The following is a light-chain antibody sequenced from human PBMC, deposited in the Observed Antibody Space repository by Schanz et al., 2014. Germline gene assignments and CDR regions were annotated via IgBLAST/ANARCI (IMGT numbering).Light chain of an antibody. J-gene: IGKJ1*01. CDR3: QQYDNWWT. CDR2: GAS. V-gene: IGKV3-15*01. CDR1: QTISNN. Sequence: EIVLTQSPDTLSVSPGERATLSCRASQTISNNLAWYQKKPGQAPRLLIFGASTRATGIPARFSGSGSGTEFTLTISSLQSEDFAVYYCQQYDNWWTFGPGTKVEVK.